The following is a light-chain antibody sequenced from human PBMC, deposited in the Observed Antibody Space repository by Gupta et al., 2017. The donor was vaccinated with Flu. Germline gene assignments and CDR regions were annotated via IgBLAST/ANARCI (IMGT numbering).Light chain of an antibody. J-gene: IGLJ2*01. Sequence: GQTARITCSGDALAKQYAYWYQQKPGQAPVLVIYKDSERPSGIPERFSGSSSGTTVTLTISGVQAEDEADYYCQSADSSGTYGVFGGGTKPTVL. CDR1: ALAKQY. CDR3: QSADSSGTYGV. V-gene: IGLV3-25*03. CDR2: KDS.